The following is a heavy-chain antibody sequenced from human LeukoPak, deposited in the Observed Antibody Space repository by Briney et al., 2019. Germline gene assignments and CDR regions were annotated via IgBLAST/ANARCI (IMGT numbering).Heavy chain of an antibody. J-gene: IGHJ6*03. Sequence: GGSLRLSCAASGFTFSSYEMNWVRQAPGKGLEWVSYISSSGSTIYYADSVKGRFTISRDNAKNSLYMQMNSLRAEDTAVYYCARDSPKGLEWFSKLYYYYYMDVWGKGTTVTVSS. D-gene: IGHD3-3*01. CDR3: ARDSPKGLEWFSKLYYYYYMDV. CDR2: ISSSGSTI. CDR1: GFTFSSYE. V-gene: IGHV3-48*03.